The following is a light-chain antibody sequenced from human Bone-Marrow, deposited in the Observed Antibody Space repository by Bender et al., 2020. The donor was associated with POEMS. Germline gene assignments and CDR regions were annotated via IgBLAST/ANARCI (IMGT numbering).Light chain of an antibody. CDR2: HST. J-gene: IGLJ3*02. CDR3: SSYVAVNTWV. CDR1: NIGSRS. Sequence: SYVLTQPPSVSVAPGQTARITCGRDNIGSRSVHWYQVKPGQAPVLVVFHSTDRPSGIAERFSGSSSGDTATLTITKVEAGDEADYYCSSYVAVNTWVFGGGTTLTVL. V-gene: IGLV3-21*02.